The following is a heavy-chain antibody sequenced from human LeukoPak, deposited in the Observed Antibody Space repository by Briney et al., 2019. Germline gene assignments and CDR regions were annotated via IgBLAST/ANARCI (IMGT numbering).Heavy chain of an antibody. J-gene: IGHJ4*02. Sequence: PGGSLRLSCSASGFAFGSDAMHWVRQAPGRGLEWLAVISYDGSNEDHAESVRGRFTISRDNSKNTLFLQMNSLRPEDTAVYYCARDLVYSSGWYAGELDHWGLGTLVIVSS. D-gene: IGHD6-19*01. V-gene: IGHV3-30*04. CDR1: GFAFGSDA. CDR2: ISYDGSNE. CDR3: ARDLVYSSGWYAGELDH.